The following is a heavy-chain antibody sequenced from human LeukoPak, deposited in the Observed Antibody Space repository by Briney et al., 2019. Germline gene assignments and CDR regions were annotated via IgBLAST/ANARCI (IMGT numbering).Heavy chain of an antibody. Sequence: GGSLRLSCAASGFTFSSYAMSWVRQAPGKGLEWVSAISGSGGSTYYADSVKGRFTISRDNSKNTLYLQMNGLRAEDTAVYYCAKNVREADWYYYYMDVWGKGTTVTVSS. CDR3: AKNVREADWYYYYMDV. CDR2: ISGSGGST. V-gene: IGHV3-23*01. J-gene: IGHJ6*03. D-gene: IGHD3-9*01. CDR1: GFTFSSYA.